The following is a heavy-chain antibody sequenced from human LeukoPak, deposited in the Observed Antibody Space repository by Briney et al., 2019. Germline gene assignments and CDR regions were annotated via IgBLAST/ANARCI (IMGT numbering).Heavy chain of an antibody. J-gene: IGHJ4*02. D-gene: IGHD1-26*01. CDR2: ISAYNGNT. CDR1: GYTFTSYG. CDR3: ARVPFIVGATGQGDY. Sequence: ASVKVSCKASGYTFTSYGISWVRQAPGQGLEWMGWISAYNGNTNYAQKLQGRVTMTTDTSTSTAYVELRSLRSDDTAVYYCARVPFIVGATGQGDYWGQGTLVTVSS. V-gene: IGHV1-18*01.